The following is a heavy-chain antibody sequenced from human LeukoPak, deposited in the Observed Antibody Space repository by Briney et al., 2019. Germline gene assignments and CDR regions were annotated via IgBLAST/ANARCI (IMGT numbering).Heavy chain of an antibody. CDR2: IYPGDSDT. CDR3: ARVYGDYLYYFDY. Sequence: GESLKISCKGSGYSFTSYWIGWVRQMPGKGLEWMGIIYPGDSDTGYSPSFQGQVTISADKSISTAYLQWSSLKASDTAMYYCARVYGDYLYYFDYWGQGTLVTVSS. V-gene: IGHV5-51*01. D-gene: IGHD4-17*01. CDR1: GYSFTSYW. J-gene: IGHJ4*02.